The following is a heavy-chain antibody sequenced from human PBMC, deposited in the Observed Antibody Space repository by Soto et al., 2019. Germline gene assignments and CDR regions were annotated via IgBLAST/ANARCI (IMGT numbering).Heavy chain of an antibody. CDR3: ARDPSIAASYYYYGMDV. D-gene: IGHD6-6*01. CDR2: ISSSSSYI. V-gene: IGHV3-21*01. CDR1: GFTFSLYS. Sequence: PGGSLRLSCAASGFTFSLYSMIWVRQAPGKGLEWVSSISSSSSYIYYADSVKGRFTISRDNAKNSLYLQMNSLRAEDTAVYYCARDPSIAASYYYYGMDVWGQGTTVTVSS. J-gene: IGHJ6*02.